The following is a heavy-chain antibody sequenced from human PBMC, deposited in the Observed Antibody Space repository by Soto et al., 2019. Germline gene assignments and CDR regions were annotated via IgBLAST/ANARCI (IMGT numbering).Heavy chain of an antibody. CDR3: ARRAVVAVTGSLDNWLDP. CDR1: GGSISAGSYY. D-gene: IGHD2-21*01. CDR2: IYHSGST. Sequence: ETLSLTCSFSGGSISAGSYYWSWIRQPPGKVLEWIGYIYHSGSTNYNPSLKSRVTISVDTSKNQFSLKVNSVTAADTAVYYFARRAVVAVTGSLDNWLDPWGQGILVTVSS. J-gene: IGHJ5*02. V-gene: IGHV4-61*01.